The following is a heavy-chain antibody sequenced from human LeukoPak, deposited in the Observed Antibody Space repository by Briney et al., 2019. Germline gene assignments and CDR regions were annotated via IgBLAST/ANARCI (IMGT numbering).Heavy chain of an antibody. J-gene: IGHJ4*02. Sequence: SETLSLTCTVSGGSISSYYWSWIRQPPGKGLEWIGFIYYSGSTNYNPSLKSRVTISVDTSKNQFFLKLSSVTAADTAVYYCARYGLAGYYFDYWGQGTLVTVSS. V-gene: IGHV4-59*01. CDR2: IYYSGST. CDR3: ARYGLAGYYFDY. D-gene: IGHD3-16*01. CDR1: GGSISSYY.